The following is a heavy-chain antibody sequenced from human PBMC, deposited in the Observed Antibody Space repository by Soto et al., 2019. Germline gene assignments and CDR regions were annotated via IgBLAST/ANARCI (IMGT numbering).Heavy chain of an antibody. D-gene: IGHD5-12*01. CDR1: GFTFSSYD. V-gene: IGHV3-13*01. Sequence: GGSLRLSCAASGFTFSSYDMHWVRQATGKCLEWVSAIGTAGDTYYPGSVKGRFTISRENAKNSLYLQMNSLRAGDTAVYYCARGSSVYARPYGMDVWGQGXTVTVYS. CDR3: ARGSSVYARPYGMDV. CDR2: IGTAGDT. J-gene: IGHJ6*02.